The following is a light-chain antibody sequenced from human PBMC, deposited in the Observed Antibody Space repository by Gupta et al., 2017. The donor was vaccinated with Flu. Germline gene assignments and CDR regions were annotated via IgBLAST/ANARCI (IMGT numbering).Light chain of an antibody. CDR3: ESWDDSLNGPIGV. CDR2: YNK. CDR1: ISTIGGNP. J-gene: IGLJ3*02. Sequence: QSVLTQPPSASGTPGQRVTISCSGSISTIGGNPVYWYQQLPGTDPKILVYYNKHRPSGVPDRFSGAKSGTSAYPDISRLQSEDEADYDGESWDDSLNGPIGVFGGGTKLTVL. V-gene: IGLV1-44*01.